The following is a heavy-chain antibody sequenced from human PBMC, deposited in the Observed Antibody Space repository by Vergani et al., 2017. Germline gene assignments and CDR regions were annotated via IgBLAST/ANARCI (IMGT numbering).Heavy chain of an antibody. CDR3: ARDLKYSSGWNNWFDP. CDR1: TDSVSNTFYY. CDR2: IYYSGST. D-gene: IGHD6-19*01. J-gene: IGHJ5*02. V-gene: IGHV4-39*02. Sequence: QVQLQESGPGLVKPSETLSLTCTVSTDSVSNTFYYWGWIRQTPGKGLEWIGSIYYSGSTYYNPSLESRVTMSVDTSKSQFSLKLSSVTAADTAVYYCARDLKYSSGWNNWFDPWGQGTLVTVSS.